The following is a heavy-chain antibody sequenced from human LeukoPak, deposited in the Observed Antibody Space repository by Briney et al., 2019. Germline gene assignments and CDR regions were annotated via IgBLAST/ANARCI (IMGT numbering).Heavy chain of an antibody. J-gene: IGHJ6*03. D-gene: IGHD3-3*01. CDR2: INHSGST. Sequence: SETLSLTCAVYGGSFSGYYWSWLRQPPGKGLEWIGEINHSGSTNYNPSLKSRVTISVDTSKKQFSLKLSSVTAADTAVYYCAKAPPKDHYFWSGYYNYMDVWGKGTTVTVSS. CDR3: AKAPPKDHYFWSGYYNYMDV. CDR1: GGSFSGYY. V-gene: IGHV4-34*01.